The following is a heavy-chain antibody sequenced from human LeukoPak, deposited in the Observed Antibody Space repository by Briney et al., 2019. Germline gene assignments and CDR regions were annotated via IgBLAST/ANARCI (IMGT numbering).Heavy chain of an antibody. D-gene: IGHD6-25*01. CDR3: GRGASGTWDD. J-gene: IGHJ4*02. CDR2: INGDGSGK. Sequence: PGGSLRLSCAASGFTLSRYWMSWVRQAPGKGLEWVANINGDGSGKYYVDSVEGRFTISRDNAKNSVYLQMNSLRAEDTAVYYCGRGASGTWDDWGQGTLLTVSS. CDR1: GFTLSRYW. V-gene: IGHV3-7*01.